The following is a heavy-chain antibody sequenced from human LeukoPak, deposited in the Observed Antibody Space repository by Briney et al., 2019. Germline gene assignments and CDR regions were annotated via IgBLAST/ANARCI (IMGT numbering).Heavy chain of an antibody. CDR1: GFTFSSYA. CDR3: AKDPLDGYNPNWFDP. V-gene: IGHV3-23*01. Sequence: GGSLRLSCAASGFTFSSYAMSWVRQAPGKGLEWVSAISGSGGSTYYADSVKGRFTISRDNSKNTLYLQMNSLRAEDTAVYYCAKDPLDGYNPNWFDPWGQGTLVTVSS. CDR2: ISGSGGST. J-gene: IGHJ5*02. D-gene: IGHD5-12*01.